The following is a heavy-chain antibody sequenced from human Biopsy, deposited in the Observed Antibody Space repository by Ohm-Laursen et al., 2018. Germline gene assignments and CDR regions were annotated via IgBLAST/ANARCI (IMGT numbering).Heavy chain of an antibody. J-gene: IGHJ4*01. V-gene: IGHV3-11*01. CDR3: GRSYGIMAAPVHL. CDR1: GFTFSNYQ. Sequence: GSLRLSCAASGFTFSNYQMSWIRQTPGKGLEWVSHISSGGSTIFHADSVKGRFTISRDDAKGSLYLQMTSLRAEDTAVYYCGRSYGIMAAPVHLWGQGTLVTVSS. D-gene: IGHD3-16*01. CDR2: ISSGGSTI.